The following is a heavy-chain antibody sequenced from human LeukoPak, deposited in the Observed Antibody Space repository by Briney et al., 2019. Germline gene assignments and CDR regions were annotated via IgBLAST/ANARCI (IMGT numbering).Heavy chain of an antibody. D-gene: IGHD6-13*01. CDR2: ITSSSSYI. V-gene: IGHV3-21*01. CDR1: GFTFSSYS. Sequence: PGGSLRLSCAASGFTFSSYSMNWVRQAPGKGLEWVSSITSSSSYIYYADSVKGRFTISRDNAKNSLYLQMNSLRAEDTAVYYCARDQGSSWWDYNYYYMDVWGKGTTVTVSS. J-gene: IGHJ6*03. CDR3: ARDQGSSWWDYNYYYMDV.